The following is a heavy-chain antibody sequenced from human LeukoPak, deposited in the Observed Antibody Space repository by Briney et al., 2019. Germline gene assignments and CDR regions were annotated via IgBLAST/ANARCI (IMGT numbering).Heavy chain of an antibody. CDR1: GYSFTSYW. CDR2: IYPGDSDT. D-gene: IGHD1-26*01. Sequence: GASLKISCKGSGYSFTSYWIGWVRQMPGKGLEWMGIIYPGDSDTRYSPSFQGQVTISADKSISTAYLQWSSLKASDTAMYYCARHRVGASYNDAFDIWGQGTMVTVSS. V-gene: IGHV5-51*01. J-gene: IGHJ3*02. CDR3: ARHRVGASYNDAFDI.